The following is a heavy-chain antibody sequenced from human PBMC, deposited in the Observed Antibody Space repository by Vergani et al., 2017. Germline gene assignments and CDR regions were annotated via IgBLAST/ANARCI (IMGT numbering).Heavy chain of an antibody. Sequence: QVQLQESGPGLVKPSETLSLTCTVSGGSISSYYWSWIRQPPGKGLEWIGYIYYSGSTNYNPSLKSRVTISVDTSKNQFSLKLSSVTAADTAVYYCARGVYYDFWSGYYTNYYYGMDVWGQGTTVTVSS. V-gene: IGHV4-59*01. D-gene: IGHD3-3*01. J-gene: IGHJ6*02. CDR3: ARGVYYDFWSGYYTNYYYGMDV. CDR2: IYYSGST. CDR1: GGSISSYY.